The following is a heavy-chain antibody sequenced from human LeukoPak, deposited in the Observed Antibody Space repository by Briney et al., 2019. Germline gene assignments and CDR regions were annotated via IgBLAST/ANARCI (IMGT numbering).Heavy chain of an antibody. J-gene: IGHJ6*03. CDR2: ITTSSTYT. V-gene: IGHV3-21*01. CDR1: AFSFSSYD. Sequence: GGSLRLSCEASAFSFSSYDMDWVRQTPGKGLEWISSITTSSTYTFYADSVKGRFTISRDNARNSLYLQMNSLTAEDTAVYYCARDPYSGAYGNTYYYYMDVWGKGTTVTISS. D-gene: IGHD1-26*01. CDR3: ARDPYSGAYGNTYYYYMDV.